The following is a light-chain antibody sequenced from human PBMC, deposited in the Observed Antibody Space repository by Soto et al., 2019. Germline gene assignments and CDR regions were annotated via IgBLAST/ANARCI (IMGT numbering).Light chain of an antibody. CDR2: DAS. Sequence: EIVLTQSPGTLSLSPGKRATLSCRASQSVTSSYLAWYQQKPGQTPRLVIFDASTRATGIPDRFSGSGSGTDFTLTISRLEPEDFAVYYCRQYGSSPLTFGGGTKVEIK. V-gene: IGKV3-20*01. J-gene: IGKJ4*01. CDR1: QSVTSSY. CDR3: RQYGSSPLT.